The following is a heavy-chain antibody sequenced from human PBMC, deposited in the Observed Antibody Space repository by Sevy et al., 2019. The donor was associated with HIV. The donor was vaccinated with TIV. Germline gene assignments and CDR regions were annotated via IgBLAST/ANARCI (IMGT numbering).Heavy chain of an antibody. V-gene: IGHV4-59*01. J-gene: IGHJ3*02. D-gene: IGHD1-26*01. CDR3: ARLGKWGGLAFDI. Sequence: SETLSLTCIVSGGSISSYYWSWIRQPPGKGLEWIGYIYYSGSTNYNPSLKSRVTISVDTSKNQFSLKLSSVTAADTAVYNCARLGKWGGLAFDIWGQGTMVTVSS. CDR1: GGSISSYY. CDR2: IYYSGST.